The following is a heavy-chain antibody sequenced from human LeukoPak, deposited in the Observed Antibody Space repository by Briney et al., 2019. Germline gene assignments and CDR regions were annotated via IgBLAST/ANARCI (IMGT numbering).Heavy chain of an antibody. Sequence: PGGSLRLSCAASGFTFSSYSMNWVRQAPRQGLEWVSSISSSSSYIYYADSVKGRLTISRDNAKNSLYLQMNSLRAEDTAVYYCATNKGGYFDYWGQGTLVTVSS. CDR1: GFTFSSYS. V-gene: IGHV3-21*01. J-gene: IGHJ4*02. D-gene: IGHD3-16*01. CDR2: ISSSSSYI. CDR3: ATNKGGYFDY.